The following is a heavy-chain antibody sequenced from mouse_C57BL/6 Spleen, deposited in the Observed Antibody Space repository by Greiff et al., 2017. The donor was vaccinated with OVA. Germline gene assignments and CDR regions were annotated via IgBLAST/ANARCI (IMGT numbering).Heavy chain of an antibody. Sequence: VQLQESGAELVRPGASVTLSCKASGYTFTDYEMHWVKQTPVHGLEWIGAIDPETGGTAYNQKFKGKAILTADKSSSTAYMELRSLTSEDSAVYYCTRYYSIFDYWGQGTTLTVSS. CDR3: TRYYSIFDY. J-gene: IGHJ2*01. CDR2: IDPETGGT. V-gene: IGHV1-15*01. D-gene: IGHD2-5*01. CDR1: GYTFTDYE.